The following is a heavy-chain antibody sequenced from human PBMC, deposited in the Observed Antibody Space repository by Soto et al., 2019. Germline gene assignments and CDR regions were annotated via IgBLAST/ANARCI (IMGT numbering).Heavy chain of an antibody. CDR1: GFTFDDYA. CDR3: AKDIRRLAAAGLFDY. D-gene: IGHD6-13*01. V-gene: IGHV3-9*01. CDR2: ISWNSGSI. J-gene: IGHJ4*02. Sequence: GGSLRLSCAASGFTFDDYAMHWVRQAPGKGLEWVSGISWNSGSIGYADSVKGRFTISRDNAKNSLYLQMNSLRAEDTALYYCAKDIRRLAAAGLFDYWGQGTLVTVSS.